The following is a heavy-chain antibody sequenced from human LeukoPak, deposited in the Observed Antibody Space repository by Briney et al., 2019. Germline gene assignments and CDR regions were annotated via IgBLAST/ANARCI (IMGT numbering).Heavy chain of an antibody. CDR1: GYTFTGYY. CDR3: ARQGSQSYYYYYMDV. J-gene: IGHJ6*03. V-gene: IGHV1-2*02. CDR2: INPNSGGT. Sequence: ASVKVSCKASGYTFTGYYMHWVRQAPGQGLEWMGWINPNSGGTNYAQKLQGRVTMTRDTSISTAYMELSRLRSDDTAVYYCARQGSQSYYYYYMDVWGKGTTVTVSS.